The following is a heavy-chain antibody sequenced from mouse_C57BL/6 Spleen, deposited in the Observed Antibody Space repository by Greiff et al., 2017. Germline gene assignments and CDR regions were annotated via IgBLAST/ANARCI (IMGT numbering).Heavy chain of an antibody. CDR1: GFTFSDYG. D-gene: IGHD4-1*01. V-gene: IGHV5-17*01. Sequence: EVKLVESGGGLVKPGGSLKLSCAASGFTFSDYGMHWVRQAPEKGLEWVAYISSGSSTIYYADTVKGRFTISRDNAKNTLFLQMTSLRSEDTAMYYCALTGPYYFDYWGQGTTLTVSS. CDR2: ISSGSSTI. CDR3: ALTGPYYFDY. J-gene: IGHJ2*01.